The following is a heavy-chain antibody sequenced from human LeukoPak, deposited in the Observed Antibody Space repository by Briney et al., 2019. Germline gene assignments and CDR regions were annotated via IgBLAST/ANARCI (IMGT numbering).Heavy chain of an antibody. Sequence: PGGSLRLSCAASGFTFSSYGMHWVRQAPGKGLEWVAVISYDGSNKYYADSVKGRFTISRDNSKNTLYLQMNSLRAEDTAVYYCALTSGVVVAATALDYWGQGTLVTVSS. CDR2: ISYDGSNK. D-gene: IGHD2-15*01. V-gene: IGHV3-30*03. CDR1: GFTFSSYG. CDR3: ALTSGVVVAATALDY. J-gene: IGHJ4*02.